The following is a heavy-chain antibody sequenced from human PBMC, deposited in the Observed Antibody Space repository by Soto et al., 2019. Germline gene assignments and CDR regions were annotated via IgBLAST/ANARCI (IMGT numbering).Heavy chain of an antibody. CDR3: AHLNTRGYYFDY. CDR2: VNWNDDK. J-gene: IGHJ4*02. Sequence: SAPTLVNPTQTLTLTCTFSGFSLSTSQVGVGWIRQPPGKALEWVAPVNWNDDKYDSLSLNSRLTISKDTSKSQVVLTMTNMDPVDTATYYCAHLNTRGYYFDYWGQGALVTVSS. V-gene: IGHV2-5*01. CDR1: GFSLSTSQVG.